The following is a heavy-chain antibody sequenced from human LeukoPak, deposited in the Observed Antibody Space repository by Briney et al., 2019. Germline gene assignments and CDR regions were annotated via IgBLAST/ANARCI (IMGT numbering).Heavy chain of an antibody. Sequence: ASVKVSCKASGYTFTSYDINWVRQATGQGLERMGWMNPNSGNTGYAQKFQGRVTMTRNTSISTAYMELSSLRSGDTAVYYCARAPRWFQSSGEIDYWGQGTLVTVSS. CDR1: GYTFTSYD. J-gene: IGHJ4*02. V-gene: IGHV1-8*01. CDR2: MNPNSGNT. CDR3: ARAPRWFQSSGEIDY. D-gene: IGHD5-24*01.